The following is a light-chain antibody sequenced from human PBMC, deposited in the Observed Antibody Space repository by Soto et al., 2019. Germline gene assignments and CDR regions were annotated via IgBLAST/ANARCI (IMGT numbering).Light chain of an antibody. V-gene: IGKV1-39*01. J-gene: IGKJ2*01. CDR3: QQTYSAPYS. Sequence: DIQMTQSPSSLSASVGDRVTITRRASQSITNNLNWYQQKPGKAPKLLIYAASSLENGVPSSFSGSGSGTDFTLTISSLQPEDFATYYCQQTYSAPYSFGQGTKLEIK. CDR1: QSITNN. CDR2: AAS.